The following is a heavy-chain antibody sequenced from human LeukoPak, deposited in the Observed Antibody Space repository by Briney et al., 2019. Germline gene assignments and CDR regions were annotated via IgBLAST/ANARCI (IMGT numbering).Heavy chain of an antibody. CDR1: GFTFSSYA. D-gene: IGHD5-24*01. V-gene: IGHV3-23*01. Sequence: GGSLRLSCAASGFTFSSYAMSWVRQAPGKGLEWVSTIRASNGDTYYTDSVKGRFTISRDNSQNTLSLQMNSLRAEDTAVYYCAKDGYNFGAGYFDHWGQGTLVTVSS. CDR3: AKDGYNFGAGYFDH. CDR2: IRASNGDT. J-gene: IGHJ4*02.